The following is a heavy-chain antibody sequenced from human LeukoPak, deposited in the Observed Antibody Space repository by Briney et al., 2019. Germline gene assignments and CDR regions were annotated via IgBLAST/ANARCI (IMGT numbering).Heavy chain of an antibody. D-gene: IGHD3-10*01. CDR1: GFDFSTYA. J-gene: IGHJ3*02. CDR2: ISTMSNYI. Sequence: GGSLRLSCAASGFDFSTYAINWVRQAPGKGLEWVSSISTMSNYIFYGDSVKGRFTISRDNARNSLYLQMDSLRAEDTAVYYCTKDRGQVGSPNESPNTGAFDIWGQGTVVTVSS. V-gene: IGHV3-21*04. CDR3: TKDRGQVGSPNESPNTGAFDI.